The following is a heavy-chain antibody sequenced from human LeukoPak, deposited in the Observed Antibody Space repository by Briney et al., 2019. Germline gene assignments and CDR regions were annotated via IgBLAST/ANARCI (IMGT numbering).Heavy chain of an antibody. J-gene: IGHJ4*02. D-gene: IGHD6-19*01. V-gene: IGHV3-30*18. CDR1: GFTLSSYG. CDR2: ISYDGSNK. CDR3: AKTTLAVAGNFDY. Sequence: GRTLRLSCAVSGFTLSSYGMHCVRQAPRKGLEWVALISYDGSNKYYADSVKGRFTISRDNSKNTLYLQMNSLRAEDTAVYYCAKTTLAVAGNFDYWGQGTLVTVSS.